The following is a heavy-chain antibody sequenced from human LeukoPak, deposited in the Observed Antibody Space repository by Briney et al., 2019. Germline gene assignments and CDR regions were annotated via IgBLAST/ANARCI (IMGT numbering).Heavy chain of an antibody. J-gene: IGHJ4*02. D-gene: IGHD2-21*02. CDR1: GYTLTELS. Sequence: EASVKVSCKVSGYTLTELSMHWVRQAPGKGLEWMGGFDPEDGETIYAQKFQGRVTMTEDTSTDTAYMELSSLRSEDTAVYYCATDGVVVTDSLNFDYWGQGTLVTVSS. CDR2: FDPEDGET. CDR3: ATDGVVVTDSLNFDY. V-gene: IGHV1-24*01.